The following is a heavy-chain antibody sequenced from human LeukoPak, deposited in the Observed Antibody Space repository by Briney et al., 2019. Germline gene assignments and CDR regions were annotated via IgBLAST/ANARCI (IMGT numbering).Heavy chain of an antibody. D-gene: IGHD3-9*01. CDR1: GFTFSYAW. Sequence: PGGSLRLSCAASGFTFSYAWMIWVRQAPGTGLEWVGRIKSKADGGTTDYAAPVKGRFTISRDDSKNTLYLQMNSLKTEDTAVYYCTTSYYDTLTGSSTFDYWGQGTLVTVSS. CDR3: TTSYYDTLTGSSTFDY. V-gene: IGHV3-15*01. J-gene: IGHJ4*02. CDR2: IKSKADGGTT.